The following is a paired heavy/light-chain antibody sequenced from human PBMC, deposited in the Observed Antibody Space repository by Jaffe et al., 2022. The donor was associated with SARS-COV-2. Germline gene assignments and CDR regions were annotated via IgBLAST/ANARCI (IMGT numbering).Heavy chain of an antibody. CDR2: IIPIFGTA. CDR1: GGTFSSYA. CDR3: ARAESLVDCSSTSCYAPLQYYYYGMDV. J-gene: IGHJ6*02. V-gene: IGHV1-69*01. D-gene: IGHD2-2*01. Sequence: QVQLVQSGAEVKKPGSSVKVSCKASGGTFSSYAISWVRQAPGQGLEWMGGIIPIFGTANYAQKFQGRVTITADESTSTAYMELSSLRSEDTAVYYCARAESLVDCSSTSCYAPLQYYYYGMDVWGQGTTVTVSS.
Light chain of an antibody. J-gene: IGLJ3*02. Sequence: QPVLTQPPSASASLGASVTLTCTLSSGYSNYKVDWYQQRPGKGPRFVMRVGTGGIVGSKGDGIPDRFSVLGSGLNRYLTIKNIQEEDESDYHCGADHGSGSNFVWVFGGGTKLTVL. CDR1: SGYSNYK. CDR3: GADHGSGSNFVWV. V-gene: IGLV9-49*01. CDR2: VGTGGIVG.